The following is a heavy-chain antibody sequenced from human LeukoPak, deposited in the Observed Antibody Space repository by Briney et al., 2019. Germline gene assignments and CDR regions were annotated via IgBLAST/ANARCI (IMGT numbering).Heavy chain of an antibody. D-gene: IGHD5-12*01. CDR2: ISGSGGST. CDR3: ANFEGLYSGYDYYPDAFDI. V-gene: IGHV3-23*01. J-gene: IGHJ3*02. Sequence: PGGSLRLSCAASGFTFSSYAMSWVRQAPGKGLEWVSAISGSGGSTYYADSVKGRFTISRDNSKNTLYLQMNSLRAEDTAVYYCANFEGLYSGYDYYPDAFDIWGQGTMVTVSS. CDR1: GFTFSSYA.